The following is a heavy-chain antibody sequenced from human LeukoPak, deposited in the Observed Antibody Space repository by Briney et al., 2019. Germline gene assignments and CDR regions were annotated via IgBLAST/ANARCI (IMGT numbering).Heavy chain of an antibody. Sequence: ASVKVSCKASGYTFPSYGISWVRQAPGQGLEWMGWISAYNGNTNYAQKLQGRVTMTTDTSTSTAYMELRSLRSDDTAVYYCARDSARIAAAGSPIYYYYYGMDVWGQGTTVTVSS. CDR1: GYTFPSYG. J-gene: IGHJ6*02. V-gene: IGHV1-18*01. CDR3: ARDSARIAAAGSPIYYYYYGMDV. D-gene: IGHD6-13*01. CDR2: ISAYNGNT.